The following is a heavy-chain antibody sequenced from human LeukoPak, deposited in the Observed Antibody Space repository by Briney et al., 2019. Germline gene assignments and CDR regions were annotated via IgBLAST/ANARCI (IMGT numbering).Heavy chain of an antibody. CDR1: GFRFSSYE. J-gene: IGHJ6*03. Sequence: PGGSLRLSCAASGFRFSSYEMNWVRQAPGKGLEWVSHIRSSGSIIFYADSVKGRFTISRDNAKNSLYLQMNSLRAEDTSVYYCAGRLSSDYYYMDVWGKGTTVTVSS. V-gene: IGHV3-48*03. CDR2: IRSSGSII. CDR3: AGRLSSDYYYMDV.